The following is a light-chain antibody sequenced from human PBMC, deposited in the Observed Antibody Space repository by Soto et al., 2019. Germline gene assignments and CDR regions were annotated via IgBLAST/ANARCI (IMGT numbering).Light chain of an antibody. CDR2: DVN. Sequence: QSALTQPASVSGSPGQSITISRTGTSSDVGAYNYVSWYQQHPGKAPKLMIYDVNIRPSGVSNRFSGSKSGNTASLTISGLQAEDEADYYCTSWTTSTTMKFGGGTKLTVL. CDR3: TSWTTSTTMK. V-gene: IGLV2-14*01. CDR1: SSDVGAYNY. J-gene: IGLJ2*01.